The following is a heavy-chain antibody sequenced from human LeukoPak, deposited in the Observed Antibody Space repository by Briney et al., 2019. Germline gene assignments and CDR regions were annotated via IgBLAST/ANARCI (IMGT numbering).Heavy chain of an antibody. D-gene: IGHD3-16*01. CDR2: ISAYNGNT. CDR1: GYTFTSYG. Sequence: ASVKVSCKASGYTFTSYGISWVRQAPGQGLEWMGWISAYNGNTNYAQKLQGRVTMTTDTSTSTAYMELRSLRSDDTAVYYCARAAMITFGGANRPLCGWFDPWGQGTLVTVSS. J-gene: IGHJ5*02. CDR3: ARAAMITFGGANRPLCGWFDP. V-gene: IGHV1-18*01.